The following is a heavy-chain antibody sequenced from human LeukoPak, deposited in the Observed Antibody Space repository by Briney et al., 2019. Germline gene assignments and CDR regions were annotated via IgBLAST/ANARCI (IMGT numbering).Heavy chain of an antibody. Sequence: GESLKISCKGSGYSFTSYWISWVRQMPGRGLEWMGRIDPSDSYTNYSPSFQGHVTISADKSISTAYLQWSSLKASDTAMYYCARLAAAGTGDNWFDPRGQGTLVTVSS. CDR2: IDPSDSYT. CDR3: ARLAAAGTGDNWFDP. V-gene: IGHV5-10-1*01. J-gene: IGHJ5*02. D-gene: IGHD6-13*01. CDR1: GYSFTSYW.